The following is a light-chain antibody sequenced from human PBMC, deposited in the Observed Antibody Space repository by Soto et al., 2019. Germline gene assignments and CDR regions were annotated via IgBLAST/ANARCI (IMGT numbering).Light chain of an antibody. CDR3: QQYESLPLT. CDR1: QDINKN. CDR2: DAS. V-gene: IGKV1-33*01. J-gene: IGKJ5*01. Sequence: DIQMTQSPSSLSASVVDRVTITCXASQDINKNLIWYQQKPGKAPKLLIYDASDLETGVPSRFSGSGSGTGFTFTISSLQPEDFATYYCQQYESLPLTFGQGTRLEIK.